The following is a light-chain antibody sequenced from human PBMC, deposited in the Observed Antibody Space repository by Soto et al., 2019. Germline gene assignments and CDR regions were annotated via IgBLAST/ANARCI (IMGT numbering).Light chain of an antibody. CDR3: QQYGGSPQA. CDR1: QSVSNY. Sequence: ETVLTQSPGTLSLSPGERATLSCRASQSVSNYLAWYQQKPGQAPRLLIYGASRRATVIPDRFSGSGSGTEFTLTISRLEPEEFAMYYCQQYGGSPQAFGQGTNVEIK. CDR2: GAS. J-gene: IGKJ1*01. V-gene: IGKV3-20*01.